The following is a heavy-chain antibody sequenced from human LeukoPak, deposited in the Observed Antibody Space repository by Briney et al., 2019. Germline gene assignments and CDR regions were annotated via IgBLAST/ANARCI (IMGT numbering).Heavy chain of an antibody. CDR3: ARDLRYSSGLYYFDY. Sequence: RASVKVSCKASGYTFTSYGISWVRQAPGQGLEWMGWISAYNGNTNYAQKLQGRVTMTTDTSTSTACMELRSLRSDDTAVYYCARDLRYSSGLYYFDYWGQGTLVTVSS. D-gene: IGHD6-19*01. V-gene: IGHV1-18*01. CDR2: ISAYNGNT. CDR1: GYTFTSYG. J-gene: IGHJ4*02.